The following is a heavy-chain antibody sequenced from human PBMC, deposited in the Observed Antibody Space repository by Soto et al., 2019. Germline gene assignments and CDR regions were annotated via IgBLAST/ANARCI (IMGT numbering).Heavy chain of an antibody. CDR1: GFTFSVYG. J-gene: IGHJ3*02. Sequence: PGGSLRLSCSASGFTFSVYGIHWVRQAPGKGLEWVAVISYDGSNKYYADSVKGRFTISRDNSKNTVYLQMNSLKAEDTALYYCAKGGLQFSGAFDIWGQGTMVTVSS. V-gene: IGHV3-30*18. CDR3: AKGGLQFSGAFDI. CDR2: ISYDGSNK. D-gene: IGHD5-12*01.